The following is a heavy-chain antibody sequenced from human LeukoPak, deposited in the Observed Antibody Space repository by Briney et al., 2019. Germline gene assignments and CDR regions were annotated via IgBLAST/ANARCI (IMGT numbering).Heavy chain of an antibody. CDR1: GDSISSGDYY. CDR2: IYYSGST. D-gene: IGHD4-17*01. J-gene: IGHJ4*02. CDR3: ARDPGDRFDY. Sequence: MTSETLSLTCTVSGDSISSGDYYWSWIRQPPGKGLEWIGYIYYSGSTYYNPSLKSRVTISVDTSKNQFSLKLSSVTAADTAVYYCARDPGDRFDYWGQGTLVTVSS. V-gene: IGHV4-30-4*01.